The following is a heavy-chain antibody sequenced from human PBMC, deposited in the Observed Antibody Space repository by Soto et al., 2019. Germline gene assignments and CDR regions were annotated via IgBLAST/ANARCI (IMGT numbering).Heavy chain of an antibody. CDR3: ARDRPWDLGDS. CDR1: GYTFTNYG. J-gene: IGHJ5*01. D-gene: IGHD1-26*01. V-gene: IGHV1-18*01. CDR2: ISTYNGNT. Sequence: QVQLVQSGAEVKKPGASVKVSCKASGYTFTNYGISWVRQAPGQGLEWMGWISTYNGNTNYAQKLQGRVTMTTDTPRSTPHRGLRRRRPADPAVYYCARDRPWDLGDSGAQEPLVTVSS.